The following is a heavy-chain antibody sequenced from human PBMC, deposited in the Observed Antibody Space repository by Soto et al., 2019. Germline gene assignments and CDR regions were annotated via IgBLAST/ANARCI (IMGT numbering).Heavy chain of an antibody. CDR1: GGSISSGDYY. Sequence: PSETLSLTCTVSGGSISSGDYYWSWIRQPPGKGLEWIGYIYYSGSTYYNPSLKSRVTISVDTSKNQFSLKLSSVTAADTAVYYCARIWSGYSQLDYWGQGTLVTVSS. D-gene: IGHD3-3*01. CDR2: IYYSGST. J-gene: IGHJ4*02. CDR3: ARIWSGYSQLDY. V-gene: IGHV4-30-4*01.